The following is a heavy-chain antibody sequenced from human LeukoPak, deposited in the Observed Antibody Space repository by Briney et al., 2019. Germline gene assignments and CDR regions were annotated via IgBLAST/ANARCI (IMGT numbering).Heavy chain of an antibody. Sequence: GGSLRLSCAASGFTFSSYAMSWVRQAPGKGLEYADSAKGRFTISRDNSKNTLYLQMNSLRAEDTAVYYCAKLLGEPLDYWGQGTLVTVSS. D-gene: IGHD3-16*01. CDR1: GFTFSSYA. J-gene: IGHJ4*02. V-gene: IGHV3-23*01. CDR3: AKLLGEPLDY.